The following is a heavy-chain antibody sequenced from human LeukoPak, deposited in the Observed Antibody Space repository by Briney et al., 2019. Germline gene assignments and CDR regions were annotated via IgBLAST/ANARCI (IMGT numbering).Heavy chain of an antibody. CDR3: ARTPRDSSGYYSYYFDY. CDR2: IIPIFGTA. J-gene: IGHJ4*02. CDR1: GYTFTGYY. Sequence: ASVKVSCKASGYTFTGYYMHWVRQAPGQGLEWMGGIIPIFGTANYAQKFQGRVTITTDESTSTAYMELSSLRSEDTAVYYCARTPRDSSGYYSYYFDYWGQGTLVTVSS. D-gene: IGHD3-22*01. V-gene: IGHV1-69*05.